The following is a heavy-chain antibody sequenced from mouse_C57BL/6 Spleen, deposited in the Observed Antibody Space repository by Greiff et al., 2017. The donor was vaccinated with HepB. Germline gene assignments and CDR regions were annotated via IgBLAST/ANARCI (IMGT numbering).Heavy chain of an antibody. CDR3: AAYYYGSSYGY. CDR1: GYTFTSYW. Sequence: VQLQQPGAELVRPGSSVKLSCKASGYTFTSYWMDWVKQRPGQGLEWIGNIYPSDGETHYNQKFKDKATLTVDKSSSTAYMQLSSLTSEDSAVYYCAAYYYGSSYGYWGQGTTLTVSS. D-gene: IGHD1-1*01. J-gene: IGHJ2*01. CDR2: IYPSDGET. V-gene: IGHV1-61*01.